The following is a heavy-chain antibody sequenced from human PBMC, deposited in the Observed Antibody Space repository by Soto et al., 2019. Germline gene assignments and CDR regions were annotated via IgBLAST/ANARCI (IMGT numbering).Heavy chain of an antibody. J-gene: IGHJ5*02. V-gene: IGHV4-31*03. D-gene: IGHD3-9*01. CDR2: IYYSGST. Sequence: QVQLQESGPGLVKPSQTLSLTCTVSGGSISSGGYDWSWIRQHPGKGLDGIGYIYYSGSTYYNPSLTSRVTMSVDTFKNRFSLKLISVTAADTAVYYCAIELRYSGNWFDPWVQGTLVTVS. CDR1: GGSISSGGYD. CDR3: AIELRYSGNWFDP.